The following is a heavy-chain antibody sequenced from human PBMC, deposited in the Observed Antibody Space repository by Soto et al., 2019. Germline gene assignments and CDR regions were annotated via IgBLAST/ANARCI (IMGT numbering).Heavy chain of an antibody. J-gene: IGHJ4*02. D-gene: IGHD3-3*01. CDR1: GGSLSSGGYY. Sequence: SETLSLTCTVSGGSLSSGGYYWSWIRQHPGKGLEWIGYIYYSGSTNYNPSLKSRVTISVDTSKNQFSPKLSSVTAADTAVYYCARDGGPTIFGKEYYFDYWGQGTLVTVSS. V-gene: IGHV4-61*08. CDR2: IYYSGST. CDR3: ARDGGPTIFGKEYYFDY.